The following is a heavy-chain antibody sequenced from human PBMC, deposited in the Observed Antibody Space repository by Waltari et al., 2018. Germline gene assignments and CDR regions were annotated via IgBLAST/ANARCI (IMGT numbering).Heavy chain of an antibody. J-gene: IGHJ6*02. CDR2: IYYSGST. D-gene: IGHD3-3*01. CDR3: AGSRGAYDFWSQSPGYYYYGMDV. V-gene: IGHV4-59*01. CDR1: GGSISSYY. Sequence: QVQLQESGPGLVKPSETLSLTCTVSGGSISSYYWSWIRQPPGKGLEWIGYIYYSGSTNYNPSLKSRYTISVDTPKNQFSLKLSSVTAADTAVYYCAGSRGAYDFWSQSPGYYYYGMDVWGQGTTVTVSS.